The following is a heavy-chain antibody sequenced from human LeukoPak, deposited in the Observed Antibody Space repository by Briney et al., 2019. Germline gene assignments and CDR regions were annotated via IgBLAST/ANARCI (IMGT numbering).Heavy chain of an antibody. J-gene: IGHJ6*03. CDR3: ARGRLAARIYYYYYYMDV. CDR2: IIPIFGTA. Sequence: ASVKVSCKASGGTFSSYAISWVRQAPGQGLEWMGGIIPIFGTANYAQKFQGRVTITADESTSTAYMELNSLRSEDTAAYYCARGRLAARIYYYYYYMDVWGKGTTVTISS. D-gene: IGHD6-25*01. V-gene: IGHV1-69*13. CDR1: GGTFSSYA.